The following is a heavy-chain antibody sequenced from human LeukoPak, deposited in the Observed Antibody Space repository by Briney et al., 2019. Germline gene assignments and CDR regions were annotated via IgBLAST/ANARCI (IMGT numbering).Heavy chain of an antibody. CDR1: GFTFSSYW. CDR3: AKNIGGLDY. D-gene: IGHD3-10*01. J-gene: IGHJ4*02. CDR2: ISGSDGST. V-gene: IGHV3-23*01. Sequence: GGSLRLSCAASGFTFSSYWMSWVRQAPGKGLEWVSGISGSDGSTYYADSVKGRFTISRDNSRNTLYLQMNSLRGEDTAVYYCAKNIGGLDYWGQGTLVTVSS.